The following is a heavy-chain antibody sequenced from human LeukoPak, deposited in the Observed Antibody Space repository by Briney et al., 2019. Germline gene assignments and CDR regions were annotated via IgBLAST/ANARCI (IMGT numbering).Heavy chain of an antibody. D-gene: IGHD6-19*01. J-gene: IGHJ3*02. CDR3: ARVVAVAGRAFDI. CDR1: GFTFSSYS. V-gene: IGHV3-21*01. CDR2: ISSSSSFI. Sequence: KPGGSLRLSCAASGFTFSSYSMNWVRQAPGKGLEWVSSISSSSSFIYYADSVKGRFTISRDNAKKSLYLQMNSLRAEDTAVYYCARVVAVAGRAFDIWGQGTMVTVSS.